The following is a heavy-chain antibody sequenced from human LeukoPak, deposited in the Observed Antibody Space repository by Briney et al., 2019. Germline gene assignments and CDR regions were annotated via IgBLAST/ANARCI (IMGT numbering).Heavy chain of an antibody. CDR3: ARAGVVPALYGMDV. CDR1: GGSISSYY. CDR2: IYYSGST. D-gene: IGHD2-2*01. Sequence: SETLSLTCTVSGGSISSYYWSWIRQPPGKGLEWIGYIYYSGSTNYNPSLKSRVTISVDTSKNQFSLKLSSVTAADTAVYYCARAGVVPALYGMDVWGQGTTVTVSS. V-gene: IGHV4-59*01. J-gene: IGHJ6*02.